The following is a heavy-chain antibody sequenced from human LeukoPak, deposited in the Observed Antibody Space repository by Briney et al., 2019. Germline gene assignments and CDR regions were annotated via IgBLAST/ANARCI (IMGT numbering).Heavy chain of an antibody. V-gene: IGHV3-33*06. CDR1: GFTFSSYG. J-gene: IGHJ4*02. Sequence: GGSLRLSCAASGFTFSSYGMHWVRQAPGKGLEWVAVMWYDGSTKYYADSVKGRFTISRDNSQNTLYLQMNSLRVEDTAVYYCAKTGDLWSDYWIDSWGQGTLVTVSS. CDR3: AKTGDLWSDYWIDS. CDR2: MWYDGSTK. D-gene: IGHD3-3*01.